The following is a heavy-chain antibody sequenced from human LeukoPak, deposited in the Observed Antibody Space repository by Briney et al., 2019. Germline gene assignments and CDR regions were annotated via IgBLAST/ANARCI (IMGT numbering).Heavy chain of an antibody. J-gene: IGHJ4*02. CDR3: AKAWSSGWYSFDY. CDR1: GFTFRAYD. V-gene: IGHV3-23*01. CDR2: ISGSDGST. D-gene: IGHD6-19*01. Sequence: GGSLRLSCAASGFTFRAYDMSWVRQAPGKGLECVSGISGSDGSTYYADSVKGRFTISGDNSKNMLYLQMNSLRAEDTAIYYCAKAWSSGWYSFDYWGQGTLVTVSS.